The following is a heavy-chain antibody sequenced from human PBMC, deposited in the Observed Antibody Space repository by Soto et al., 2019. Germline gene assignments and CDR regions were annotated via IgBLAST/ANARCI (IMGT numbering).Heavy chain of an antibody. V-gene: IGHV3-48*01. CDR1: GFTFSSYS. J-gene: IGHJ3*02. CDR3: ARNAGLLWFGNYAFDI. CDR2: ISSSSSTI. D-gene: IGHD3-10*01. Sequence: EVQLVESGGGLVQPGGSLRLSCAASGFTFSSYSMNWVRQAPGKGLEWVSYISSSSSTIYYADSVKGRFTISRDNAKNSLYLQMNSLRAEDSAVYYCARNAGLLWFGNYAFDIWGQGTMVTVSS.